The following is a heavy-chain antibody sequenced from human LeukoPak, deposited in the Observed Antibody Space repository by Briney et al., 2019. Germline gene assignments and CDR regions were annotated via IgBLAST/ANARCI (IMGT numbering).Heavy chain of an antibody. Sequence: PGGSLRLSCAASGFTFSSYAMSWVRQAPGKGLEWVSGISGSGDGTYYADSVKGRFTISRDNSMNTPYLQMNSLRAEDTAVYYCAKGRSGIVVAGLNYWGQGTLVTVSS. J-gene: IGHJ4*02. CDR1: GFTFSSYA. D-gene: IGHD6-19*01. V-gene: IGHV3-23*01. CDR2: ISGSGDGT. CDR3: AKGRSGIVVAGLNY.